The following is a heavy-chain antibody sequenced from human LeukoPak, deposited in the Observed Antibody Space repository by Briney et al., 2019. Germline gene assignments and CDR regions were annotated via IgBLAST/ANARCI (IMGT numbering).Heavy chain of an antibody. CDR3: ARDGNYDSSGSSFGY. J-gene: IGHJ4*02. CDR1: GYTFNKYA. Sequence: ASVTVSCKASGYTFNKYAMNWVRQAPGQGPEWMGWINTNSGNPTYAQDFRGRFVFSLDTSVSTAYLQISSLKAEDTAVYYCARDGNYDSSGSSFGYWGQGTLVTVSS. D-gene: IGHD3-22*01. V-gene: IGHV7-4-1*02. CDR2: INTNSGNP.